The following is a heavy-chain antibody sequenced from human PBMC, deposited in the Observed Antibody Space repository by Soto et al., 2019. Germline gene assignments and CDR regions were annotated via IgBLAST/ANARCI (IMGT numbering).Heavy chain of an antibody. CDR2: IIPILGIA. V-gene: IGHV1-69*02. CDR3: AGESGSSQYYFDY. J-gene: IGHJ4*02. CDR1: GGTFSSYT. D-gene: IGHD1-26*01. Sequence: SVKGSCKASGGTFSSYTISWVRQAPGQGLEWMGRIIPILGIANYAQKFQGRVTITADKSTSTAYMELSSLRSEDTAVYYCAGESGSSQYYFDYWGQGTLVTVSS.